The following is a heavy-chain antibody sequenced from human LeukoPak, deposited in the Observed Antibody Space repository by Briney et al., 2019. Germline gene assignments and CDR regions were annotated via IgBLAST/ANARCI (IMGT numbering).Heavy chain of an antibody. D-gene: IGHD3-16*01. CDR3: ARVNGIGPNMIL. J-gene: IGHJ4*02. Sequence: GGSLRLSCAASGXSFSAFHVSWFRQAPGKGLEWVSYISSSSDYTHYADSVKGRFTISRDNAKNTLYLQMNSLRAEDTAVYYCARVNGIGPNMILWGQGTLVTVSS. CDR1: GXSFSAFH. V-gene: IGHV3-11*06. CDR2: ISSSSDYT.